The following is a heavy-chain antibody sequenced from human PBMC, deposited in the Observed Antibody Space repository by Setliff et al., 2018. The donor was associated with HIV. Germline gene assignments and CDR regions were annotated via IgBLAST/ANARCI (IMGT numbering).Heavy chain of an antibody. CDR2: IYYIGST. V-gene: IGHV4-30-4*08. CDR1: GASVSNGDYY. D-gene: IGHD3-22*01. Sequence: LSLTCTVSGASVSNGDYYWSWIRQTPGKGLEWIGYIYYIGSTYYNSSLKSRLTISVDTSKDQFSLKLSSVTAADAAVYYCASRVYYYDSSGYLREEGFDPWGQGTLVTVSS. J-gene: IGHJ5*02. CDR3: ASRVYYYDSSGYLREEGFDP.